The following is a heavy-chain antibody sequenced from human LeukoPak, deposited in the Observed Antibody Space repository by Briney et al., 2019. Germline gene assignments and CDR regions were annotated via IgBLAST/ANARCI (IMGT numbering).Heavy chain of an antibody. CDR1: GGTFSSYA. V-gene: IGHV1-69*05. CDR2: IIPIFGTA. D-gene: IGHD3-22*01. Sequence: GSSVKVSCKASGGTFSSYAISWGRQAPGQGLEWMGGIIPIFGTANYAQKFQGRVTITTDESTSTAYMELSSLRSEDTAVYYCARSRTSYDSSGYYGFFFDYWGQGTLVTVSS. CDR3: ARSRTSYDSSGYYGFFFDY. J-gene: IGHJ4*02.